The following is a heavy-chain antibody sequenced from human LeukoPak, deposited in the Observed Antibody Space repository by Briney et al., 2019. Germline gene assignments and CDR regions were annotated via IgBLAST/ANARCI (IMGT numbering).Heavy chain of an antibody. J-gene: IGHJ6*02. V-gene: IGHV1-69*04. D-gene: IGHD6-13*01. Sequence: SVKVSCKASGGTFSSYAISWVRQAPGQGLEWMGRIIPILGIANYAQKFQGRVTITADKSTSTAYMELSSLRSEDTAVYYCARGSWYGYYGMDVWGQGTTVTVSS. CDR2: IIPILGIA. CDR3: ARGSWYGYYGMDV. CDR1: GGTFSSYA.